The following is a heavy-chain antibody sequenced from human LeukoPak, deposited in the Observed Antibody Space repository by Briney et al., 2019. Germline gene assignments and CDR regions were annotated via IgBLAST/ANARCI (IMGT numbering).Heavy chain of an antibody. J-gene: IGHJ4*02. V-gene: IGHV3-48*04. CDR2: INPGGSNR. CDR1: GFTFTGYS. D-gene: IGHD6-19*01. CDR3: ASSLSSGWGPVDDY. Sequence: GGSLRLSCAASGFTFTGYSMNWFRQAPGKGLEWVSYINPGGSNRFYAGSVRGRFAIYRDDAKKSVYLQMNSLRAEDTAVYYCASSLSSGWGPVDDYWGQGIMVTVSS.